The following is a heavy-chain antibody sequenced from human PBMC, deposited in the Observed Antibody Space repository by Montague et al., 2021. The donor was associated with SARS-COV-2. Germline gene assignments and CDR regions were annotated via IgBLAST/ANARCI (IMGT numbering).Heavy chain of an antibody. CDR1: GGSISSFY. J-gene: IGHJ4*02. CDR2: ISGSGST. CDR3: ARHYSATLPAVY. D-gene: IGHD2-15*01. V-gene: IGHV4-59*08. Sequence: SETLSLTCTVSGGSISSFYWSWSRQPPGKGLEWIGYISGSGSTNYNPSLTSRVTMSVDTSKNQFSLKVNSVTAADTAVYYCARHYSATLPAVYWGQGTLVTVSS.